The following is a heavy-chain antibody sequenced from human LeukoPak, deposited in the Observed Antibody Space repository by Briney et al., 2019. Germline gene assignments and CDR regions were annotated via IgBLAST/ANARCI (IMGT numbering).Heavy chain of an antibody. D-gene: IGHD3-22*01. CDR3: AKNHFDSSGSYSDS. CDR1: GFTFSSYG. V-gene: IGHV3-30*18. Sequence: PGGSLRLSCAASGFTFSSYGMHWVRQAPGKGLEWVAVISYDGSNKYYAGSVKGRFTISRDNSKNTLYLQMNSLRAEDTAVYFCAKNHFDSSGSYSDSWGQGVLVTVSS. CDR2: ISYDGSNK. J-gene: IGHJ4*02.